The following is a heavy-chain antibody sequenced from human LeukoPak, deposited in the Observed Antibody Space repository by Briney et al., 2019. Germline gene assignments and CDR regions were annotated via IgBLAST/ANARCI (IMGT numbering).Heavy chain of an antibody. CDR3: ARLIHSSGRPGMDV. J-gene: IGHJ6*02. CDR1: GGSISSGGYY. D-gene: IGHD6-19*01. CDR2: IYYSGST. Sequence: SETLSLTCTVSGGSISSGGYYWSWIRQHPGKGLEWIGYIYYSGSTYYNPSLKSRVTISVDTSKNQFSLKLSSVTAADTAVYYCARLIHSSGRPGMDVWGQGTTATVSS. V-gene: IGHV4-31*03.